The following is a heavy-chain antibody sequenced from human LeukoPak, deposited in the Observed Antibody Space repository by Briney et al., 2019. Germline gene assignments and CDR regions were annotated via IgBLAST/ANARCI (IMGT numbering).Heavy chain of an antibody. CDR1: GFTFSSDA. J-gene: IGHJ3*02. CDR2: VSGCGGST. V-gene: IGHV3-23*01. Sequence: PGGSLRLSCAASGFTFSSDAMSWVRQAPGKGLEWVSAVSGCGGSTYYADSVKDRFTISRDNSNNTLYLQMNSLRAEDTAVYYCAKDIHDRDEAFDIWGQGTMVTVSS. CDR3: AKDIHDRDEAFDI. D-gene: IGHD1-1*01.